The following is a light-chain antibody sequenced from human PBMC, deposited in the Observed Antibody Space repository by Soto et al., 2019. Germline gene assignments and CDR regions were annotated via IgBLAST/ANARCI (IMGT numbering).Light chain of an antibody. CDR3: CSYAGSDRVV. CDR2: DVS. Sequence: QPVLTQPRSVSGSPGQSVTISCTGTSSDVGGYNYVSWYQQHPGKAPKLMIYDVSKRPSGVPDRFSGSKSGNTASLTISGLQAEDEADYYCCSYAGSDRVVFGGGTKLTVL. J-gene: IGLJ2*01. CDR1: SSDVGGYNY. V-gene: IGLV2-11*01.